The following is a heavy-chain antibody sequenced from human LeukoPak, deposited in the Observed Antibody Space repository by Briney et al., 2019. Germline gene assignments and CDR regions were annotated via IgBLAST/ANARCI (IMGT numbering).Heavy chain of an antibody. Sequence: GGSLRLSCAASGFTFSDYYMSWIRQAPGKGLEWVSYISSSGSTIYYADSVKGRFTISRDNAKNSLYLQMNSLRAEDTAVYYCARDRRFCSSTSCYTLPDRDYYYYMDVWGKGTTVTVSS. CDR2: ISSSGSTI. V-gene: IGHV3-11*04. CDR1: GFTFSDYY. D-gene: IGHD2-2*02. J-gene: IGHJ6*03. CDR3: ARDRRFCSSTSCYTLPDRDYYYYMDV.